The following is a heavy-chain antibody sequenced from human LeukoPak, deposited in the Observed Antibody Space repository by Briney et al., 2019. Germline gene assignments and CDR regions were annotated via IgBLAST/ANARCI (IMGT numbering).Heavy chain of an antibody. Sequence: GGSLRLSCVASGFTFSSYWMHWVRRAPGEGPVWVARADSDGTTTNYADSVNGRFTISRDNAKNTVYLQMNALRAEDTAVYYCLGIDLGWGQGTLVTVSS. CDR2: ADSDGTTT. D-gene: IGHD3-3*01. CDR1: GFTFSSYW. J-gene: IGHJ4*02. CDR3: LGIDLG. V-gene: IGHV3-74*01.